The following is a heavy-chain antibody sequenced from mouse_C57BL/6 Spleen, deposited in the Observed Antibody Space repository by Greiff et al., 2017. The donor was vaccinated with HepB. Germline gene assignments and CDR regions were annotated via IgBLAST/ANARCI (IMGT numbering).Heavy chain of an antibody. D-gene: IGHD3-2*02. Sequence: QVQLQQPGAELVRPGTSVKLSCKASGYTFTSYWMHWVKQRPGQGLEWIGVIDPSDSYTNYNQKFKGKATLTVDTSSRAAYMQLLSLTSEDSAVYYCASLDSSCPIDYWGQGTTLTVSS. V-gene: IGHV1-59*01. CDR2: IDPSDSYT. J-gene: IGHJ2*01. CDR3: ASLDSSCPIDY. CDR1: GYTFTSYW.